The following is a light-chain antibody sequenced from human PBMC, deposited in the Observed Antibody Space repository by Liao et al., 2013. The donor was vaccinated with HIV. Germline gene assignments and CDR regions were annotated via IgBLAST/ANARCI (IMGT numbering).Light chain of an antibody. CDR2: QDS. CDR1: KLGDKY. J-gene: IGLJ2*01. CDR3: QAWDTNRRGI. V-gene: IGLV3-1*01. Sequence: SYELTQPPSVSVSPGQTASITCSGDKLGDKYACWYQQKPGQSPVLVIYQDSKRPSGIPERFSGSNSGNTATLTISGTQAMDEADYYCQAWDTNRRGIFGGGTKLTVL.